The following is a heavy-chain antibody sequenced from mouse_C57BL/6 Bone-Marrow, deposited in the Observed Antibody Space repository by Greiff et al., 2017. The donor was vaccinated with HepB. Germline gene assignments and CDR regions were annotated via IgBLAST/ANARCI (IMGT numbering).Heavy chain of an antibody. CDR3: ARSWGLFITTVVEYFDV. Sequence: VQLQQPGTELVKPGASVKLSCKASGYTFTSYWMHWVKQRPGQGLEWIGNINPSNGGTNYNEKFKSKATLTVDKSSSTAYMQLSSLTSEDSAVYYCARSWGLFITTVVEYFDVWAQGPRSPSPQ. CDR2: INPSNGGT. V-gene: IGHV1-53*01. CDR1: GYTFTSYW. J-gene: IGHJ1*03. D-gene: IGHD1-1*01.